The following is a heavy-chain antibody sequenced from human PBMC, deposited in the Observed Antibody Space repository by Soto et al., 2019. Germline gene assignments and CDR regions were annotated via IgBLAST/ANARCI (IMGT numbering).Heavy chain of an antibody. Sequence: PGESLKISCKGSGYSFTSYWISGVRQMPGKGLEWMGRIDPSDSYTNYSPSFQGHVTISADKSISTAYLQWSSLKASDTARYYCAILPYCSGGSCYSGQHPIDYWGQGTLVTVSS. CDR3: AILPYCSGGSCYSGQHPIDY. V-gene: IGHV5-10-1*01. D-gene: IGHD2-15*01. CDR1: GYSFTSYW. J-gene: IGHJ4*02. CDR2: IDPSDSYT.